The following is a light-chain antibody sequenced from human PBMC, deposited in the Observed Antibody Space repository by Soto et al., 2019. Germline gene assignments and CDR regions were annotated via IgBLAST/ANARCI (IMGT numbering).Light chain of an antibody. CDR1: QSISHN. J-gene: IGKJ4*01. V-gene: IGKV1-27*01. CDR3: QKYNSAPLT. CDR2: AAS. Sequence: IQMTQSPSSLSASVEDRVIITCRASQSISHNLNWYQQKPGKAPKLLIFAASSLQSGVPSRFSGSGSGTDFTLTISSLQPEDVGTYYCQKYNSAPLTFGGGTKVDFK.